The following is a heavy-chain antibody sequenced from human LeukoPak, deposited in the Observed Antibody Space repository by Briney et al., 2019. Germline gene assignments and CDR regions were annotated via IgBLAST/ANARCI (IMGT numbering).Heavy chain of an antibody. V-gene: IGHV1-24*01. D-gene: IGHD3-22*01. CDR3: ATGYYYDSSGYLVY. Sequence: ASVKVSCKVSGYTLTELSTHWVRQAPGKGLEWMGGFDPEDGETIYAQKFQGRVTMTEDTSTDTAYMELSSLRSEDTAVYYCATGYYYDSSGYLVYWGQGTLVTVSS. CDR1: GYTLTELS. J-gene: IGHJ4*02. CDR2: FDPEDGET.